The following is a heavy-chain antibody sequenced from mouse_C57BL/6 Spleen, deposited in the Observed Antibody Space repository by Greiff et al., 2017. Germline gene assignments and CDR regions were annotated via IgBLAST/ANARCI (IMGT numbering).Heavy chain of an antibody. Sequence: DVKLVESGEGLVKPGGSLKLSCAASGFTFSSYAMSWVRQTPEKRLEWVAYISSGGDYIYYADTVQGRFTISRDNARNTLYLQMSSMKSEDTAMYYCTREGDWSYYFDYWGQGTTLTVSS. D-gene: IGHD3-3*01. J-gene: IGHJ2*01. V-gene: IGHV5-9-1*02. CDR2: ISSGGDYI. CDR1: GFTFSSYA. CDR3: TREGDWSYYFDY.